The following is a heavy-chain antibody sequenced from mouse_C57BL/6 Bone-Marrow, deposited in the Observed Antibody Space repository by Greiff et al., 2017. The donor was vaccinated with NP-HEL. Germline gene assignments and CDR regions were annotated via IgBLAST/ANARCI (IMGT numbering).Heavy chain of an antibody. CDR1: GFSLRTFGMG. CDR3: ARLYYGSSYYAMDY. CDR2: IWWDDDK. V-gene: IGHV8-8*01. Sequence: QVTLKESGPGILQPSQTLSLTCSFSGFSLRTFGMGVGWIRQPSGKGLEWLAHIWWDDDKYYNPALKSRLTISKDTSKNQVFLKIANVDTADTATYYCARLYYGSSYYAMDYWGQGTSVTVSS. D-gene: IGHD1-1*01. J-gene: IGHJ4*01.